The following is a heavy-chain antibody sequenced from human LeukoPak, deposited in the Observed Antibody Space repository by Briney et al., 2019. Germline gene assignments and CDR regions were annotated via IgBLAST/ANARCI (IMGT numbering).Heavy chain of an antibody. J-gene: IGHJ4*02. CDR1: GYTFTSYA. V-gene: IGHV1-2*02. CDR3: ARAVYSSSSLLLDY. Sequence: ASVKVSCKASGYTFTSYAMNWVRQAPGQGLEWMGWINPNSGGTNYAQKFQGRVTMTRDTSISTAYMELSRLRSDDTAVYYCARAVYSSSSLLLDYWGQGTLVTVSS. CDR2: INPNSGGT. D-gene: IGHD6-6*01.